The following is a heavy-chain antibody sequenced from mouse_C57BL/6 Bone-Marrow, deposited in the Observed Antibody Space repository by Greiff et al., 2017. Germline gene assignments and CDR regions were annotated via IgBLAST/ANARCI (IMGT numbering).Heavy chain of an antibody. Sequence: EVMLVESGAELVRPGASVKLSCTASGFNIKDDYMHWVKQWPEQGLEWIGWIDPENGDTDYASKFQGKATITADTSSNTAYLQLSSLTSEDTAVYYCTPYYPGFAYWGQGTLVTVSA. V-gene: IGHV14-4*01. J-gene: IGHJ3*01. CDR1: GFNIKDDY. CDR3: TPYYPGFAY. CDR2: IDPENGDT. D-gene: IGHD1-1*01.